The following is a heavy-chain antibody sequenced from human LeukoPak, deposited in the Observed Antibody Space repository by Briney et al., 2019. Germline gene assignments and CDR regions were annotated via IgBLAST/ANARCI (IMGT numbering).Heavy chain of an antibody. CDR3: ARGIPHMNDFWSGYQPQHPLYYYYYMDV. Sequence: GASVKVSCKASGYTFNSYDINWVRQAPGQGLEWMGWINPNSGGTNYAQKFQGRVTMTRDTSISTAYMELSRLRSDDTAVYYCARGIPHMNDFWSGYQPQHPLYYYYYMDVWGKGTTVTVSS. CDR1: GYTFNSYD. J-gene: IGHJ6*03. CDR2: INPNSGGT. V-gene: IGHV1-2*02. D-gene: IGHD3-3*01.